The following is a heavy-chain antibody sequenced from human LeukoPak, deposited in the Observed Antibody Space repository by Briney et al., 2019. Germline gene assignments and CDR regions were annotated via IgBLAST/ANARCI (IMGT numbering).Heavy chain of an antibody. CDR2: IWYDGSNK. D-gene: IGHD6-13*01. CDR3: AMDAAAGNY. CDR1: GFTFSSYG. J-gene: IGHJ4*02. Sequence: GGSLRLSCAASGFTFSSYGMHWVRQVPGKGLEWVAVIWYDGSNKYYADSVKGRFTISRDNSKNTLYLQMNSLRAEDTAVYYCAMDAAAGNYWGQGTLVTVSS. V-gene: IGHV3-33*01.